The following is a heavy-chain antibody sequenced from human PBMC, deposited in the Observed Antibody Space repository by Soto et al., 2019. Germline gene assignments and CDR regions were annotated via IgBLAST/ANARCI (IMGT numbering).Heavy chain of an antibody. CDR2: IYPGDSDT. V-gene: IGHV5-51*01. D-gene: IGHD2-2*01. CDR1: GYSFTSYW. J-gene: IGHJ6*02. CDR3: ARHGGDCSSTSCYFDYYYYGMDV. Sequence: GESLKISCKGSGYSFTSYWIGWVRQMPGKGLEWMGIIYPGDSDTRYSPSFQGQVTISADKSISTAYLQWSSLKASDTAMYYCARHGGDCSSTSCYFDYYYYGMDVWGQGTTVTVSS.